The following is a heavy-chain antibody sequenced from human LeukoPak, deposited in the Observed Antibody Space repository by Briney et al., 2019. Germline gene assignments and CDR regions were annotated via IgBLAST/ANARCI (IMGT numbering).Heavy chain of an antibody. Sequence: PSETLSLTCTVSGGSISSGGYYWSWIRQPPGKGLEWIGYIYHSGSTYYNPSLKSRVTISVDTSKNQFSLKLSSVTAADTAVYYCASFTIFGVVTDAFDIWGQGTMVTVSS. CDR3: ASFTIFGVVTDAFDI. CDR2: IYHSGST. J-gene: IGHJ3*02. V-gene: IGHV4-30-2*01. D-gene: IGHD3-3*01. CDR1: GGSISSGGYY.